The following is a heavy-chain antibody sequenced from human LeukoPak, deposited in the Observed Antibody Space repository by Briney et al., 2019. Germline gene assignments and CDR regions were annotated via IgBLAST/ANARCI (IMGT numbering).Heavy chain of an antibody. CDR2: IKEDGSAK. CDR1: GFTFSTFW. CDR3: ARDVKGGNFDY. D-gene: IGHD3-16*01. J-gene: IGHJ4*02. V-gene: IGHV3-7*01. Sequence: GGSLRLSCAASGFTFSTFWMSWVRQAPGKGLEWVANIKEDGSAKSYADSVKGRFTISRDNAKNSLYLQMSMRVEDTAIYYCARDVKGGNFDYWGQGTLVTVSS.